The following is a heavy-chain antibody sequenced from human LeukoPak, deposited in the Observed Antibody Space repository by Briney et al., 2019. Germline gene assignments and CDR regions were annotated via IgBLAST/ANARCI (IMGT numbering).Heavy chain of an antibody. V-gene: IGHV3-48*01. J-gene: IGHJ3*02. CDR1: GFTFSSYS. Sequence: PGGSLRLSCAASGFTFSSYSMNWVRRAPGKGLEWVSYISSSSSTIYYADSVKGRFTISRDNAKNSLYLQMNSLRAEDTAVYYCARGQYGSGKDIWGQGTMVTVSS. CDR3: ARGQYGSGKDI. D-gene: IGHD3-10*01. CDR2: ISSSSSTI.